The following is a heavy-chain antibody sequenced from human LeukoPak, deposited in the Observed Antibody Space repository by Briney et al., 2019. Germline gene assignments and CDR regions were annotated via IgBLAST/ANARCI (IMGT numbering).Heavy chain of an antibody. D-gene: IGHD3-16*02. J-gene: IGHJ3*02. CDR2: IYYSGST. CDR3: ARQMGYYDYVWGSYRLDAFDI. Sequence: SETLSLTCTVSGGSISSSSYYWGWIRQPPGKGLEWIGSIYYSGSTYYNPSLKSRVTISADTSKNQFSLKLTSVTAADTAVFYCARQMGYYDYVWGSYRLDAFDIWGQGTVVTVSS. CDR1: GGSISSSSYY. V-gene: IGHV4-39*01.